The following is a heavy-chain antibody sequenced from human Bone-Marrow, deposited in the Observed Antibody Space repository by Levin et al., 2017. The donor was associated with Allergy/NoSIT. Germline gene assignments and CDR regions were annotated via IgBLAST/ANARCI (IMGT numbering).Heavy chain of an antibody. D-gene: IGHD1-7*01. CDR2: IIPGRALT. Sequence: SVKVSCKASGGTFSTDVISWVRQAPGQGLEWMGRIIPGRALTNYAQTFQGRVPITADKSTNTGWRERGSLRSEDTAVYYWARGETGTNVWVSGGPKVNYYAMDVWGQGTTVIVSS. V-gene: IGHV1-69*10. CDR3: ARGETGTNVWVSGGPKVNYYAMDV. J-gene: IGHJ6*02. CDR1: GGTFSTDV.